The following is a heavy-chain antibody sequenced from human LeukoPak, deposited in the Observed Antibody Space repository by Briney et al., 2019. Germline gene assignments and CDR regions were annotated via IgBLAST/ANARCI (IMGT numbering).Heavy chain of an antibody. CDR1: GGTFSSYA. J-gene: IGHJ5*02. CDR3: ARTGGSGRLWYNWFDP. D-gene: IGHD3-10*01. V-gene: IGHV1-69*06. CDR2: IIPIFGTA. Sequence: ASVKVSCKASGGTFSSYAISWVRQAPGQGLEWMGGIIPIFGTANYAQKFQGRVTITADKSTSTAYMELSSLRSEDTAVYYCARTGGSGRLWYNWFDPWGQGTLVTVSS.